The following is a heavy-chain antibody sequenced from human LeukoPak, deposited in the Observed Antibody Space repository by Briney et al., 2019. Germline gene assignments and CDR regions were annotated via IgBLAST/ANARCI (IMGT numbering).Heavy chain of an antibody. J-gene: IGHJ4*02. CDR3: ARVGIQGDYMYFDY. CDR2: IYYNGNT. D-gene: IGHD4-11*01. Sequence: SETLSLTCIVSGGSIGRVRWSWIRQIPGKGLDHIGYIYYNGNTNYNPSLKSRVTMSVDASKNQFSLNVTSVTAADTAVYYGARVGIQGDYMYFDYWGQGTLVTVSS. V-gene: IGHV4-59*01. CDR1: GGSIGRVR.